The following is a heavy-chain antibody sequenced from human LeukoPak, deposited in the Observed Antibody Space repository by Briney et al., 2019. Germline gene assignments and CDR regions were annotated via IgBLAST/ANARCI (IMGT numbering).Heavy chain of an antibody. V-gene: IGHV3-23*01. CDR2: ISGSGGST. CDR1: GFTFSSYA. J-gene: IGHJ4*02. CDR3: AKDRAYSSSWYNY. Sequence: PGGSLRLSCAASGFTFSSYAMSWVRQAPGKGLEWVSAISGSGGSTYYADSVKGRFAISRDNSKNTLYLQMNSLRAEDTAVYYCAKDRAYSSSWYNYWGQGTLVTVSS. D-gene: IGHD6-13*01.